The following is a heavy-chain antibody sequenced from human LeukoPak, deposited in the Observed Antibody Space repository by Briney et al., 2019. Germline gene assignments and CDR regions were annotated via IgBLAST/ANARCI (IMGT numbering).Heavy chain of an antibody. Sequence: SETLSLTCAVYGGSFSGYYWSWIRQPPGKGLEWIGEINHSGSTNYNPSLKSRVTISVDTSKNQFSLKLSSVTAADTAVYYCARGPYYYDSSGYAYYFDYWGQGTLVTVFS. D-gene: IGHD3-22*01. V-gene: IGHV4-34*01. CDR2: INHSGST. CDR1: GGSFSGYY. CDR3: ARGPYYYDSSGYAYYFDY. J-gene: IGHJ4*02.